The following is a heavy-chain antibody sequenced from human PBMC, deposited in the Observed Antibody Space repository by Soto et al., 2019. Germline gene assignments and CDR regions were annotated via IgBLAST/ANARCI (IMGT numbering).Heavy chain of an antibody. J-gene: IGHJ4*02. D-gene: IGHD6-19*01. Sequence: PGGSLRLSCAASGFIFNNYWMHWVRQVPGKGLMWVSGINWDGGSTGYADSVKGRFTISRDNAKNSLYLQMNSLRAEDTALYYCARLYSSGWYGPGRYWGQGTLVTVSS. CDR2: INWDGGST. V-gene: IGHV3-20*04. CDR3: ARLYSSGWYGPGRY. CDR1: GFIFNNYW.